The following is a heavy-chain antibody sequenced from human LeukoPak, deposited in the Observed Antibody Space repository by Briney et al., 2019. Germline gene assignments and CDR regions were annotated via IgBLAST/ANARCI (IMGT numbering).Heavy chain of an antibody. Sequence: SETLSLTCAVYGESFSAYYWSWIRQPPGKGLEWIGSIYYSGSTYYNPSLKSRVTISVDTSKNQFSLKLSSVTAADTAVYYCARRVIGEPAFDYWGQGTLVTVSS. CDR3: ARRVIGEPAFDY. CDR2: IYYSGST. V-gene: IGHV4-34*01. CDR1: GESFSAYY. J-gene: IGHJ4*02. D-gene: IGHD3-10*01.